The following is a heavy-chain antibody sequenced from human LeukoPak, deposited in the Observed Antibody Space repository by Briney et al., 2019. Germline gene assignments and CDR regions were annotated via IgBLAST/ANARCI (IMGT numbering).Heavy chain of an antibody. J-gene: IGHJ4*02. CDR1: GFTFAEYT. D-gene: IGHD6-19*01. Sequence: PGGSLRFSFAASGFTFAEYTMPWFGQAPGKGLEWVSLISWNGARIHYGDSVKGRFTISRDNSKNSLYLQMNSLRTEDTALYYCVKDLVAASENVRGWYPMDYWGQGTLVTVSS. CDR2: ISWNGARI. V-gene: IGHV3-43*01. CDR3: VKDLVAASENVRGWYPMDY.